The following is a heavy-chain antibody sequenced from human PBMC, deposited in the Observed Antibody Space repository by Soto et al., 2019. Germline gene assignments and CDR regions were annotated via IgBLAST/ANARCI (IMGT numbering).Heavy chain of an antibody. J-gene: IGHJ4*02. D-gene: IGHD1-26*01. CDR2: IYHSGST. V-gene: IGHV4-61*08. CDR1: GGSVSNDAYY. Sequence: QVQLQESGPGLVKPSETLSITCIVSGGSVSNDAYYWSWIRLPPGKGLEWIGYIYHSGSTYYNPSLKSRVTISADTSANQFSLKVSSVTAADTAVYYCARLGIGWEFPFDYWGQGTLVNVSS. CDR3: ARLGIGWEFPFDY.